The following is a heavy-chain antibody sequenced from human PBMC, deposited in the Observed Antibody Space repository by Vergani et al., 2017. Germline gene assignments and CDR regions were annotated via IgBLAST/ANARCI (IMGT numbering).Heavy chain of an antibody. CDR1: GGTFSSYA. V-gene: IGHV1-69*14. CDR3: AEGTGDYWDY. J-gene: IGHJ4*02. CDR2: DIPIFGTA. Sequence: QVQLVQSGAEVKQPGSSVKVSCKASGGTFSSYAISWVRQAPGQGLGGMGRDIPIFGTATYAQRFQGSVTITADKSTSTAYWELSILRSDDTAVYYCAEGTGDYWDYWGQGTLVTVSS. D-gene: IGHD2-8*02.